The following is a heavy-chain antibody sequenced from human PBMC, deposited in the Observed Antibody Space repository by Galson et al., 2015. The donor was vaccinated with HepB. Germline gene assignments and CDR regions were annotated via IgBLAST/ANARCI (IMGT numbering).Heavy chain of an antibody. CDR2: ISSSTTYT. V-gene: IGHV3-11*06. J-gene: IGHJ4*02. CDR3: ARVADADYGDHSHFDY. D-gene: IGHD4-17*01. Sequence: SLRLSCAASGLTFSDYYMSWIRQAPGKGLEWLSYISSSTTYTNYADSVKGRFTISRDNAKNSLFLQINSLRAEDTAVYYRARVADADYGDHSHFDYWGQGTLVTASS. CDR1: GLTFSDYY.